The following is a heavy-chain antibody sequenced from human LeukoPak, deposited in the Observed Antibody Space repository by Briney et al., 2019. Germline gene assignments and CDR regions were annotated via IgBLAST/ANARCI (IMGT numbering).Heavy chain of an antibody. CDR3: ASLHNWAL. CDR1: GFTFSSYS. J-gene: IGHJ1*01. D-gene: IGHD5-24*01. V-gene: IGHV3-48*01. CDR2: ITGGSSRAT. Sequence: PGASLRLSCAASGFTFSSYSMNWVRQAPGKGLEWLSYITGGSSRATSYADSVKGRFTISRDNAKNSLDLQMTSLRAEDTAIYYCASLHNWALWGQGTPVTVSS.